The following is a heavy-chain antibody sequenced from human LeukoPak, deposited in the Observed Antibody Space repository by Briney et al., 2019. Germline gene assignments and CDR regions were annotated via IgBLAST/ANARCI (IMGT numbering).Heavy chain of an antibody. CDR2: VYYSGST. J-gene: IGHJ3*02. CDR1: GGSIINYY. Sequence: PSETLSLTCTVSGGSIINYYWSWIRQPPGKGLEWIGYVYYSGSTNYSPSLKSRVTMSVDTPKNQFSLKLSSVTAADTAVYYCARVTDAFDIWGQGTMVTVSS. V-gene: IGHV4-59*08. D-gene: IGHD2-21*02. CDR3: ARVTDAFDI.